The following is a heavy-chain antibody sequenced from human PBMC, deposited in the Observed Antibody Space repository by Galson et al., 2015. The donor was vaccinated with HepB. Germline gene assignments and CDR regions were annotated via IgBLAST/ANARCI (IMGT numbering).Heavy chain of an antibody. D-gene: IGHD3-10*01. CDR2: IWFNGEKK. Sequence: SLRLSCAASGFSFSDYGMHWVRQAPGKGLEWVAIIWFNGEKKFYADSVRGRFTVSRDNSRNTLDLQMNSLRVDDTAVCYCARDRNYGSGVQARTFNYWGQGVLVTVSS. CDR3: ARDRNYGSGVQARTFNY. V-gene: IGHV3-33*08. J-gene: IGHJ4*02. CDR1: GFSFSDYG.